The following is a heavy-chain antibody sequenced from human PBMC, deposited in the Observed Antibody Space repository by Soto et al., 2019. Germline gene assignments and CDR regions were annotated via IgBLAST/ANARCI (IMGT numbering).Heavy chain of an antibody. J-gene: IGHJ4*02. CDR3: ARRNDYGDY. CDR1: GYTFTSYS. V-gene: IGHV1-18*01. Sequence: QVQLVQSGAEVKKPGASVKVSCKASGYTFTSYSITWVRQAPGQGLEWMGWISTYNDNIKYAQKFQGRVTMATDTSTTTAYMELRSLRSDDTAVYYCARRNDYGDYWGQGTLVPVSS. CDR2: ISTYNDNI.